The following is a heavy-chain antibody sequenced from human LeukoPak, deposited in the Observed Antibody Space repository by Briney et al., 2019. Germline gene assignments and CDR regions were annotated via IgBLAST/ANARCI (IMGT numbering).Heavy chain of an antibody. CDR3: ARDERFLEWLLSV. CDR1: GFTFSSYS. D-gene: IGHD3-3*01. Sequence: KPGGSLRLSCAASGFTFSSYSMNWVRQAPGKGLEWVSSISSSSSYIYYADSVKGRFTISRDNAKNSLYLQMNSLRAEDTAVYYCARDERFLEWLLSVWGQGTLVTVSS. V-gene: IGHV3-21*01. CDR2: ISSSSSYI. J-gene: IGHJ4*02.